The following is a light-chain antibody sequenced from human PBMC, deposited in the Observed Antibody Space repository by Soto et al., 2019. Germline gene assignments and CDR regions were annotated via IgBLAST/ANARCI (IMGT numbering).Light chain of an antibody. CDR3: QPYNTRPP. CDR2: GTS. Sequence: IVWTQSAGTRSVSRGERANLPCRASPSFSSSRLAWSTQTAGQATRTLIYGTSTRATGIPARFCGSGSGTDSTLTLRSLTFEDFAVYDCQPYNTRPPVGPGTQLDIK. CDR1: PSFSSS. J-gene: IGKJ3*01. V-gene: IGKV3-15*01.